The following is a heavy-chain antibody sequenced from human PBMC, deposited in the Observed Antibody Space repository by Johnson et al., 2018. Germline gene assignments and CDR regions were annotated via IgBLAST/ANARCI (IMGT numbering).Heavy chain of an antibody. V-gene: IGHV3-69-1*01. CDR3: ARDRGPYSVNPNSGAFDI. Sequence: VQLVQSGGGLVQPGRSLRLSCTASGFTFDDYAVTWFRQAPGTGLEWVSYDTVVYADSVKGRFTIFRDSSKNTLYLQMNSLRAQDTAVYYCARDRGPYSVNPNSGAFDIWGQGTVVTVSS. CDR2: DTV. J-gene: IGHJ3*02. CDR1: GFTFDDYA. D-gene: IGHD5/OR15-5a*01.